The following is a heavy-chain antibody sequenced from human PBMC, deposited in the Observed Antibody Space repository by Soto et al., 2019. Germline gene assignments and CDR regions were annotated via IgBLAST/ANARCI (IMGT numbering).Heavy chain of an antibody. CDR3: ARDYEYSSSFGGWGNYYYYGMDV. J-gene: IGHJ6*02. D-gene: IGHD6-6*01. Sequence: QVQLVESGGGVVQPGRSLRLSCAASGFTFSSYAMHWVRQAPGKGLEWVAVISYDGSNKYYADSVKGRFTISRDNSKNTLYLQMNSRRAEDTAVYYCARDYEYSSSFGGWGNYYYYGMDVWGQGTTVTVSS. CDR2: ISYDGSNK. V-gene: IGHV3-30-3*01. CDR1: GFTFSSYA.